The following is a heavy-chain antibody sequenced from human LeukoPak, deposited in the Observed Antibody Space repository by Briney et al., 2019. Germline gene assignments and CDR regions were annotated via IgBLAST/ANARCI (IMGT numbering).Heavy chain of an antibody. V-gene: IGHV3-7*01. Sequence: PGGSLRLSCAASGFTFSSYWMSWVRQAPGKGLEWVANMNQDGSEKYYVDSVKGRFTISRDNAKNSLYLQMNSLRAEDTAVYYCARVPPRMVRGEGYSDYWGQGTLVTVSS. CDR2: MNQDGSEK. CDR1: GFTFSSYW. D-gene: IGHD3-10*01. CDR3: ARVPPRMVRGEGYSDY. J-gene: IGHJ4*02.